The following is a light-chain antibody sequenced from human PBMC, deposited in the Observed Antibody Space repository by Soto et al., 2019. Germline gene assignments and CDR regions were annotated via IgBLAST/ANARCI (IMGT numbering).Light chain of an antibody. CDR2: DVS. J-gene: IGLJ1*01. CDR3: SSYSTRGTLV. V-gene: IGLV2-14*03. Sequence: QSALTQPASVSGSPGQSIIISCTGTSSDVGRYNYVSWYPHHPGKAPKYRFYDVSNRPSGVSNRFSGSKSVNTASLTISGLQSEDEADYYCSSYSTRGTLVFGSGTKLTVL. CDR1: SSDVGRYNY.